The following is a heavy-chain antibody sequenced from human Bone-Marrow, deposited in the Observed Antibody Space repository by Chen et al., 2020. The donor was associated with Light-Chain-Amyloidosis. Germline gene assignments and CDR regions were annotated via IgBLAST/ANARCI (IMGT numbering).Heavy chain of an antibody. CDR2: INPISGSA. J-gene: IGHJ4*02. CDR1: GYIFTKYY. CDR3: ARMMTTVTTTDY. Sequence: QVQLVQSGAEVKKPGASVKISCKASGYIFTKYYMHWVRQAPGEGFEWMGIINPISGSASYAEKFEGRVTMTRDTSTSTVYMELSSLKSEDTAVYYCARMMTTVTTTDYWGQGALVTVSS. D-gene: IGHD4-17*01. V-gene: IGHV1-46*01.